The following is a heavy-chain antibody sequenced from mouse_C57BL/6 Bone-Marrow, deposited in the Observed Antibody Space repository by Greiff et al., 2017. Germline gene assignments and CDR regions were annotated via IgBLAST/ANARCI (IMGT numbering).Heavy chain of an antibody. J-gene: IGHJ4*01. CDR1: GYSITSGYY. Sequence: EVKLMESGPGLVKPSQSLSLTCSVTGYSITSGYYWNWIRQFPGNKLEWMGYISYDGSNNYNPSLKNRISITRDTSKNQFFLKLNSVTTEDTATYYCASLDYYAMDYWGQGTSVTVSS. CDR3: ASLDYYAMDY. CDR2: ISYDGSN. V-gene: IGHV3-6*01.